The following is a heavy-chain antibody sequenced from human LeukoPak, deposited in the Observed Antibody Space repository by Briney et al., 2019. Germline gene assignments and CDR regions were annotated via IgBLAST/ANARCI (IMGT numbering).Heavy chain of an antibody. CDR3: ARVYSSGYWDY. J-gene: IGHJ4*02. Sequence: GGSLRLSCAASGFTFSDYYMSWIRQAPGKGLEWISYISSSGSTIYYADSVKGRFTISRDNAKNSLYLRMNSLRAEDTAVYYCARVYSSGYWDYRGQGTLVTVSS. CDR2: ISSSGSTI. V-gene: IGHV3-11*01. CDR1: GFTFSDYY. D-gene: IGHD3-22*01.